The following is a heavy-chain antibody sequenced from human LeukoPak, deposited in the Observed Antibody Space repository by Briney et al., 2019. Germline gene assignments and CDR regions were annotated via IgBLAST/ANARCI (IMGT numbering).Heavy chain of an antibody. CDR3: AKPSGGITMVRGVIRHFDY. CDR1: GFTFSSYA. V-gene: IGHV3-23*01. CDR2: ISGGGGST. Sequence: GGSLRLSCAASGFTFSSYAMSWVRQAPGKGLEWVSAISGGGGSTYYADSVKGRFTISRDNSKNTLYLQMNSLRAEDTAVYYCAKPSGGITMVRGVIRHFDYWGQGTLVTVSS. J-gene: IGHJ4*02. D-gene: IGHD3-10*01.